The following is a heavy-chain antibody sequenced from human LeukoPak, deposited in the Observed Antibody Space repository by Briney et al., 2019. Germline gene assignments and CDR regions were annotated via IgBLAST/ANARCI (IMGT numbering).Heavy chain of an antibody. Sequence: SVKVSCKVSGYTLTELSMHWVRQAPGKGLEWMGRIIPILGIANYAQKFQGRVTITADKSTSTAYMELSSLRSEDTAVYYCAREKAAGRGLSDYWGQGTLVTVSS. CDR3: AREKAAGRGLSDY. CDR1: GYTLTELS. J-gene: IGHJ4*02. D-gene: IGHD6-13*01. CDR2: IIPILGIA. V-gene: IGHV1-69*04.